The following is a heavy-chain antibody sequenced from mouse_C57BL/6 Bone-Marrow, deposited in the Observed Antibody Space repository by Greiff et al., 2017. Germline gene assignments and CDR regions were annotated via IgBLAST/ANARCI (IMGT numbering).Heavy chain of an antibody. D-gene: IGHD5-1*01. CDR1: GFTFSSYG. CDR3: ARHRSNYAMDC. CDR2: ISSGGSYT. V-gene: IGHV5-6*01. J-gene: IGHJ4*01. Sequence: EVKLVESGGDLVKPGGSLKLSCAASGFTFSSYGMSWVRQTPDKRLEWVATISSGGSYTYYPDSVKGRFTLSRDNAKNTLNLKMSSLKSEDTAMYYGARHRSNYAMDCWGQGTSGTVSS.